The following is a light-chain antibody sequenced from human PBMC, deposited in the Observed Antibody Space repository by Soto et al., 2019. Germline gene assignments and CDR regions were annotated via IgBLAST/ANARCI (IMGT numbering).Light chain of an antibody. Sequence: QSALTQPASVSGSPGQSITISCTGTSSDVGTYNFVSWYQQHPGEVPKIMIYEDTKRPSWVSNRFSGSKSGNTASLTISGLQAEDEADYYCCSYAGGSTWVFGGGTKVTVL. CDR3: CSYAGGSTWV. CDR2: EDT. V-gene: IGLV2-23*01. J-gene: IGLJ3*02. CDR1: SSDVGTYNF.